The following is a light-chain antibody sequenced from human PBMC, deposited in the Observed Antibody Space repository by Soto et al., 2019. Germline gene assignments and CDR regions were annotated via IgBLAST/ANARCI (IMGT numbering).Light chain of an antibody. CDR3: SSYTSSSTPVV. CDR1: SSDIGGYNF. Sequence: QSALTQPASVSGSPGQSIIISCTGTSSDIGGYNFVSWYQQHPGKVPKLMIYDVSNRPSGVSNRFSGSKSGNTASLTISGLQAEDEADYYCSSYTSSSTPVVFGGGTQLTVL. V-gene: IGLV2-14*01. CDR2: DVS. J-gene: IGLJ2*01.